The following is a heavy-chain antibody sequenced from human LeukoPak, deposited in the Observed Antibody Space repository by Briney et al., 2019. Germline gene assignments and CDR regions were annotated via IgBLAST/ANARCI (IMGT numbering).Heavy chain of an antibody. V-gene: IGHV4-39*01. Sequence: PSETLSLTCTVSGGSISSSSYYWGWIRQPPGKGLEWIGSIYYSGSTYYNPSLKSRVTISVDTSKNQFSLKLSSVTAADTAVYCCARVLHDYGDYWGQGTLVTVSS. CDR1: GGSISSSSYY. J-gene: IGHJ4*02. CDR3: ARVLHDYGDY. CDR2: IYYSGST.